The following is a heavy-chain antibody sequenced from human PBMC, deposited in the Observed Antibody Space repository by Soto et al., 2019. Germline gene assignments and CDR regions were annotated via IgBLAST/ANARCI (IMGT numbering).Heavy chain of an antibody. CDR3: ARSYSSSWYYYGMDV. CDR1: GGSISSSNW. D-gene: IGHD6-13*01. V-gene: IGHV4-4*02. CDR2: IYHRGST. J-gene: IGHJ6*02. Sequence: QVQLQESGPGLVDPSGTLSLPCAVSGGSISSSNWWSWVRQPPWKGPGWIGEIYHRGSTNYNPSLKSRVTISVDKSKNQFSLKLSSVTAAATAVYYCARSYSSSWYYYGMDVWGQGTPVTVSS.